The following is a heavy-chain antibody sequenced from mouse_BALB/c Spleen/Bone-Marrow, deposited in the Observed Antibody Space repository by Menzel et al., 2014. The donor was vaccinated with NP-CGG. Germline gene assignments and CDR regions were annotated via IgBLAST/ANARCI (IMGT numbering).Heavy chain of an antibody. CDR3: ARSLSVVTPMDY. Sequence: VQLQQSGPELVRPGASVKISCKASGYEFSDSWMNWVKQRPGQGLEWIGRIYPGDGDSIHNGKFKGKATLTSDKFSSTAYMQLSSLTSVDSAVYFCARSLSVVTPMDYWGQGTSVTVSS. CDR1: GYEFSDSW. V-gene: IGHV1-82*01. J-gene: IGHJ4*01. CDR2: IYPGDGDS. D-gene: IGHD1-1*01.